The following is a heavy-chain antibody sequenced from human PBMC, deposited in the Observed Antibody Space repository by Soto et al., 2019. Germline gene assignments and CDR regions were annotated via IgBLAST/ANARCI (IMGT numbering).Heavy chain of an antibody. CDR1: GGTFSSCA. J-gene: IGHJ6*02. CDR3: ARSQGSSTSLEIYYYYYYGMDV. V-gene: IGHV1-69*01. D-gene: IGHD2-2*01. Sequence: QVQLVKSGAEVKKPGSSVKVSCKASGGTFSSCAISWVRQAPGQGLEWMGGIIPISDTTNYAQKFQGRVTITADESTSTAYMELSSLRSEDTAVYYCARSQGSSTSLEIYYYYYYGMDVWGQGTTVTVSS. CDR2: IIPISDTT.